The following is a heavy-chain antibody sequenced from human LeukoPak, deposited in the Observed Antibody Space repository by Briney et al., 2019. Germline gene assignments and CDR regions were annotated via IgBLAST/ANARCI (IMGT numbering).Heavy chain of an antibody. V-gene: IGHV4-34*01. CDR3: ARRPGYCSSTSCPGRLDP. D-gene: IGHD2-2*01. J-gene: IGHJ5*02. CDR2: INHSGST. Sequence: SETLSLTCAVYGGSFSGYYWSWLRQPPGKGLEWIGEINHSGSTNYNPSLKSRVTISVGTSKNQFSLKLSSVTAADTAVYYCARRPGYCSSTSCPGRLDPWGQGTLVTVSS. CDR1: GGSFSGYY.